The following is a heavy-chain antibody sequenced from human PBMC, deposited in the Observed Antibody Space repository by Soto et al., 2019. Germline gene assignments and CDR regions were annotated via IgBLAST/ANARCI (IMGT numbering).Heavy chain of an antibody. Sequence: TSETLSLTCAVSGYSISSGYYWGWLRQPPGKGLEWIGSIYHGGSTYYNPSLNSRVTLSIDMTNNHVSLKLSSVTAADTAVYYCARSLRITIFGVVIPGLLGMDVWGQGTTVTVSS. CDR2: IYHGGST. V-gene: IGHV4-38-2*01. D-gene: IGHD3-3*01. CDR3: ARSLRITIFGVVIPGLLGMDV. CDR1: GYSISSGYY. J-gene: IGHJ6*02.